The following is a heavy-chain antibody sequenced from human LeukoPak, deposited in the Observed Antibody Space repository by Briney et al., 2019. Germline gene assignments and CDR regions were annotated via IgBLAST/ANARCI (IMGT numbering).Heavy chain of an antibody. D-gene: IGHD3-22*01. V-gene: IGHV3-53*01. Sequence: QPGGSLRLSCAASGFTVSSNYMSWVRQAPGKGLEWVSVIYSGGSTYYADSVKGRFTISRDNSKNTLYLQMNSLRAEDTAVYYCARGVYDSSGYYSGYWGQGTLVTVSS. CDR1: GFTVSSNY. CDR2: IYSGGST. J-gene: IGHJ4*02. CDR3: ARGVYDSSGYYSGY.